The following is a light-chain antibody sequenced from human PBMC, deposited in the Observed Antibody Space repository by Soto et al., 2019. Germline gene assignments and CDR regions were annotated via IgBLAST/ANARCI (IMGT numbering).Light chain of an antibody. J-gene: IGKJ4*01. V-gene: IGKV1-5*01. CDR1: QSIKNW. CDR3: QQYDNYPLT. Sequence: IQMTQSPSTLSASVGYSVTITCRASQSIKNWLDWYQQKXGTAPKFLMYDASTLESGVPSRFSGSGSGTEFTLTISNLPPDDFETYYCQQYDNYPLTFGGGTKVDIK. CDR2: DAS.